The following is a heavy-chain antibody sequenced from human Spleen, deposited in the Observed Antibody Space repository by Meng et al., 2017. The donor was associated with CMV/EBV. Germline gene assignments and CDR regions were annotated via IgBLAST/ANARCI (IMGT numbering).Heavy chain of an antibody. V-gene: IGHV4-39*01. J-gene: IGHJ4*02. Sequence: SETLSLTCTVSGDSVSSKKYWTWIRQSPGKGLEWIGSIYYSGSTYYNPSLKSRVTISVDTSKNQFSLKLSSVTAADTAVYYCATRLDFWSGYYYYFDYWGQGTLVTVSS. CDR2: IYYSGST. D-gene: IGHD3-3*01. CDR3: ATRLDFWSGYYYYFDY. CDR1: GDSVSSKKY.